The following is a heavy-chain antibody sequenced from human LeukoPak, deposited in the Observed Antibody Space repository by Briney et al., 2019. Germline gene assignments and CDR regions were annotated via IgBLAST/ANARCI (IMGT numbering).Heavy chain of an antibody. J-gene: IGHJ3*02. Sequence: GGSLRLSCAASGFTFSDYYMSWIRQAPGKGLEWVSYISSSGSTIYYADSVKGRFTISRDNAKNSLYLQMNSLRAEDTAVYYCARELGYCSSTSCYLYALDIWGQGTMVTVSS. CDR1: GFTFSDYY. V-gene: IGHV3-11*01. D-gene: IGHD2-2*01. CDR2: ISSSGSTI. CDR3: ARELGYCSSTSCYLYALDI.